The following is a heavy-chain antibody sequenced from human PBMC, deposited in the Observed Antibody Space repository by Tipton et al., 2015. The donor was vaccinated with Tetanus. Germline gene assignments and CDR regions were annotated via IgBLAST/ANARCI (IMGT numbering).Heavy chain of an antibody. Sequence: TLSLTCTVSGDSISSGNYRYTWIRQLPGKGLEWIGYIYHTGTTYYNPSFKSRVSISVDTSMSQFSLELNSVTAADTAVYYCARDSRLFYAMDVWGQGATVAVSS. CDR2: IYHTGTT. V-gene: IGHV4-31*03. CDR3: ARDSRLFYAMDV. J-gene: IGHJ6*02. CDR1: GDSISSGNYR. D-gene: IGHD6-25*01.